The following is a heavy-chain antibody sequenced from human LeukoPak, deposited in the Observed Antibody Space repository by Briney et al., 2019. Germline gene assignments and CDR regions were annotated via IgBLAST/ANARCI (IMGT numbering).Heavy chain of an antibody. V-gene: IGHV3-23*01. CDR2: ISGSDGSS. CDR1: GFTFSSYA. Sequence: GGSLRLSCAASGFTFSSYAMSWVRQAPGKGLEWVSSISGSDGSSYYADSVKGRFTISRDNSKNTLYLQMNSLRAEDTAVYYCAKRHPGKTYYYYGMDVWGQGTTVTVSS. CDR3: AKRHPGKTYYYYGMDV. J-gene: IGHJ6*02.